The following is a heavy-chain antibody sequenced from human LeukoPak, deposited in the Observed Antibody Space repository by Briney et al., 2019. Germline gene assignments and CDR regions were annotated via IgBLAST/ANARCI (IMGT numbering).Heavy chain of an antibody. J-gene: IGHJ6*02. Sequence: SVKVSCKASGYTFTYRYLHWVRQAPGQALEWMGWITPFNGNTNYAQKFQDRVTITRDRSMSTAYMELSSLRSEDTAMYYCASTHGPLTDYSYYHGMDVWGQGTTVTVSS. CDR1: GYTFTYRY. CDR3: ASTHGPLTDYSYYHGMDV. CDR2: ITPFNGNT. V-gene: IGHV1-45*02.